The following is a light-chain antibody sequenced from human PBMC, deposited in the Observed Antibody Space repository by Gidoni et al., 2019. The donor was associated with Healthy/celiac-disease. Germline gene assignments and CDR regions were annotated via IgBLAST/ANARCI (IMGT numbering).Light chain of an antibody. Sequence: EIVLTQSPATLSLSPGERPTLSCRASQNFSSYLAWYQQKPGQVPRLLIYDASNRATGIPARFSGSGSGTDFTLTISSLVPEDFAVYYCRQRSNWPPLTFGGGTKVEIK. V-gene: IGKV3-11*01. CDR2: DAS. CDR3: RQRSNWPPLT. CDR1: QNFSSY. J-gene: IGKJ4*01.